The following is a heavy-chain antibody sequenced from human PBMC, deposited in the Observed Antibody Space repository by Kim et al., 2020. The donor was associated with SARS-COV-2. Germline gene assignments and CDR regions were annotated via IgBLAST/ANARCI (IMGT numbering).Heavy chain of an antibody. CDR3: ASLTIAAAITPYYFDY. Sequence: DSVEGRFTISRDNAQNTLYLQMNGLRAEDTAVYYCASLTIAAAITPYYFDYWGQGTLVTVSS. V-gene: IGHV3-74*01. J-gene: IGHJ4*02. D-gene: IGHD6-13*01.